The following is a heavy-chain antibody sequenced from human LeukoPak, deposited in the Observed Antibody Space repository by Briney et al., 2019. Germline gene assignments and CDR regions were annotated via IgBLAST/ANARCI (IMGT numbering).Heavy chain of an antibody. Sequence: GGSLRLSCAASGFTFSSYWMSWVRQAPGKGLEWVANIKEDGSEKFHVGSVRGRFTISRDNAKNSLFLQMNSLTTEDTAVYYCASDLSSDGWYLSDAFDIWGQGTMVTVSS. CDR2: IKEDGSEK. CDR3: ASDLSSDGWYLSDAFDI. D-gene: IGHD6-19*01. V-gene: IGHV3-7*01. CDR1: GFTFSSYW. J-gene: IGHJ3*02.